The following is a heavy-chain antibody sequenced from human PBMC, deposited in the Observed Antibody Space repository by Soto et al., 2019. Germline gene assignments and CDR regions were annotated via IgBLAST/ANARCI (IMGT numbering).Heavy chain of an antibody. CDR3: ASNYYDSSGSSPSYYYYYGMDV. D-gene: IGHD3-22*01. J-gene: IGHJ6*02. CDR1: GYTFTSYD. V-gene: IGHV1-8*01. Sequence: SVKVSCKASGYTFTSYDINWVRQATGQGLEWTGWMNPNSGNTGYAQKFQGRVTMTRNTSISTAYMELSSLRSEDTAVYYCASNYYDSSGSSPSYYYYYGMDVWGQGTTVTVSS. CDR2: MNPNSGNT.